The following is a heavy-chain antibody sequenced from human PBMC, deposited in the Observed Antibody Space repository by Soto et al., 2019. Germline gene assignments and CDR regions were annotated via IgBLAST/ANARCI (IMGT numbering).Heavy chain of an antibody. J-gene: IGHJ4*02. CDR2: IVPIFGTF. V-gene: IGHV1-69*01. Sequence: QVHLVQSAAEVKKPGSLVRVSCTVSGGTFGRNTIVWVRQAPEQGLECMGHIVPIFGTFKYAQKFQGRVTFTADESTTTAYMDLSSLTSEDTAVYFCARDLNWALDYWGQGTLVTVSS. CDR3: ARDLNWALDY. CDR1: GGTFGRNT. D-gene: IGHD7-27*01.